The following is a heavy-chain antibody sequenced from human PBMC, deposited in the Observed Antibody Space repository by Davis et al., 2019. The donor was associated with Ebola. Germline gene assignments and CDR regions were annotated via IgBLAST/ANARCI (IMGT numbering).Heavy chain of an antibody. J-gene: IGHJ3*02. CDR1: GGSFSGYY. Sequence: MPSETLSLTCAVYGGSFSGYYWSWIRQPPGKGLEWIGEINHSGSTNYNPSLKSRVTISVDTSKNQFSLKLSSVTAADTAVYYCARGKIGYCSSTSCYKGAFDIWGRGTLVTVSS. CDR3: ARGKIGYCSSTSCYKGAFDI. D-gene: IGHD2-2*02. V-gene: IGHV4-34*01. CDR2: INHSGST.